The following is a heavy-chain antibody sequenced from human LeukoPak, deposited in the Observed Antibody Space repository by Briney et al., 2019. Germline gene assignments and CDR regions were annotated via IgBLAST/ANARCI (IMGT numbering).Heavy chain of an antibody. CDR3: ARVPNYYDSSGYLRY. Sequence: GGSLRLSCAASGFTFSTYNMNWVRQAPGKGLEWVAYISSSGGTMYYADSVKGRFTISRDNAKNSLYLQMNSLRAEDTAVYYCARVPNYYDSSGYLRYWGQGTLVTVSS. V-gene: IGHV3-48*04. CDR1: GFTFSTYN. D-gene: IGHD3-22*01. J-gene: IGHJ4*02. CDR2: ISSSGGTM.